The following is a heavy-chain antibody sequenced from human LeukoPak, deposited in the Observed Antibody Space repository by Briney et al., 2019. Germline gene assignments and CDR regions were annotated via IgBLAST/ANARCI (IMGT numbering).Heavy chain of an antibody. Sequence: ASVKVSCKASGFTFINSAMQWVRRARGQRLEWIGWIVVGSGNANYAQEFQERVTIPRDLSTSTAYMELSSLRAEDTAVYYCAADDLSTGYWGQGTLVTVSS. V-gene: IGHV1-58*02. CDR3: AADDLSTGY. CDR1: GFTFINSA. J-gene: IGHJ4*02. D-gene: IGHD5/OR15-5a*01. CDR2: IVVGSGNA.